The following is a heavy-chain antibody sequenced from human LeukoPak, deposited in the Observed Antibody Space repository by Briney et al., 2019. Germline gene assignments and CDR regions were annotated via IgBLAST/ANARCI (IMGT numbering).Heavy chain of an antibody. CDR2: IYYGGST. V-gene: IGHV4-59*08. D-gene: IGHD4-17*01. CDR3: ARSSGDYVSEFGY. CDR1: GGSISSHY. J-gene: IGHJ4*01. Sequence: KASGTLSLTCAVSGGSISSHYWSWIRQTPGKGLEWIGYIYYGGSTNYNPSLKSRVIISVDTSKNQFSLILSSVTAADTAVYYCARSSGDYVSEFGYWGHGTLVTVSS.